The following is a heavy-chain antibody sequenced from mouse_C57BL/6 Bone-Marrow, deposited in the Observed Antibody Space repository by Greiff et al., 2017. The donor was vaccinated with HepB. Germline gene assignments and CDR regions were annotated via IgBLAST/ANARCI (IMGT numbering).Heavy chain of an antibody. D-gene: IGHD1-1*01. V-gene: IGHV2-2*01. Sequence: QVQLQQSGPGLVQPSQSLSITCTVSGFSLTSYGVHWVRQSPGKGLEWLGVIWSGGSKDYNAAFISRLSISKDNSKSQVFFKMNSLQADDTAIYYCARNDYYGSIHVGFAYWGQGTLVTVSA. CDR2: IWSGGSK. CDR3: ARNDYYGSIHVGFAY. J-gene: IGHJ3*01. CDR1: GFSLTSYG.